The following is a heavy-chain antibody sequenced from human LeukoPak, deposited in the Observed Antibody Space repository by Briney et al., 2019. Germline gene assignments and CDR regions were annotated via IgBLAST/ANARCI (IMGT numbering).Heavy chain of an antibody. CDR2: ISSSGSTI. V-gene: IGHV3-48*03. CDR3: ARSSRDCSGGSCYPTYYYYYMDV. J-gene: IGHJ6*03. Sequence: GGSLRLSCAASGFTFSSYEMNWVRQAPGKGLEWVSYISSSGSTIYYADSVKGRFTISRDNAKNSLYLQMNSLRAVDTAVYYCARSSRDCSGGSCYPTYYYYYMDVWGKGTTVTVSS. CDR1: GFTFSSYE. D-gene: IGHD2-15*01.